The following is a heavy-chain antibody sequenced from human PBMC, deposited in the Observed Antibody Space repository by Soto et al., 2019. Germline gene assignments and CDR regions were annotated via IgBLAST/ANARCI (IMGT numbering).Heavy chain of an antibody. CDR2: ISYDGTNK. CDR1: GFTFSTYG. D-gene: IGHD4-17*01. Sequence: QVQLVESGGGEVQPGRSLTISCAASGFTFSTYGMHWVRQTPGKGLEWVAVISYDGTNKCYSDSVKGRFTISRDNFKNTLTLQMNSLRADDTAVYSCAKDLQSYGDYDYYCYGMDVWGLGTRVTVSS. V-gene: IGHV3-30*18. J-gene: IGHJ6*02. CDR3: AKDLQSYGDYDYYCYGMDV.